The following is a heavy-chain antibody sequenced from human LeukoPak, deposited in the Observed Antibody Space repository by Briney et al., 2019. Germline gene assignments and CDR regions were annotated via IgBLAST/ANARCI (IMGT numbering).Heavy chain of an antibody. J-gene: IGHJ5*02. V-gene: IGHV4-59*01. CDR3: ACLIVVVPAAANWFDP. CDR2: IYYSGST. Sequence: SETLSLTCTASGGSISSYYWSWIRQPPGKGLEWIGYIYYSGSTNYNLSLKSRVTISVDTSKNQFSLKLSSVTAADTAVYYCACLIVVVPAAANWFDPWGQGTLVTVSS. CDR1: GGSISSYY. D-gene: IGHD2-2*01.